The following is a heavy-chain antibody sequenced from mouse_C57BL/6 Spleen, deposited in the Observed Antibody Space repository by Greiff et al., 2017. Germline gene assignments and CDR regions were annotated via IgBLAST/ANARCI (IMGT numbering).Heavy chain of an antibody. V-gene: IGHV1-64*01. D-gene: IGHD1-1*01. Sequence: QVQLQQPGAELVKPGASVKLSCKASGYTFTSYWMHWVKQRPGQGLEWIGMIHPNSGSTNYNEKFKSKATLTVDKSSRTAYMQLSSLTSEDSAVYYCARTNLRDYFDYWGQGTTLTVSS. CDR1: GYTFTSYW. CDR2: IHPNSGST. CDR3: ARTNLRDYFDY. J-gene: IGHJ2*01.